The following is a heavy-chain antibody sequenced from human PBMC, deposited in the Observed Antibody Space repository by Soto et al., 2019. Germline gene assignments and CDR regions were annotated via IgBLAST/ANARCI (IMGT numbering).Heavy chain of an antibody. J-gene: IGHJ6*02. D-gene: IGHD5-18*01. CDR1: GGSISSSSYY. CDR2: IYYSGST. V-gene: IGHV4-39*01. Sequence: PSETLSLTCTVSGGSISSSSYYWGWIRQPPGKGLEWIGTIYYSGSTYYNPSLKSRVTISVDTSKNQFSLKLSSVTAADTAVYYCARHSGYSYFGKYGMDDWGQGTTVTSP. CDR3: ARHSGYSYFGKYGMDD.